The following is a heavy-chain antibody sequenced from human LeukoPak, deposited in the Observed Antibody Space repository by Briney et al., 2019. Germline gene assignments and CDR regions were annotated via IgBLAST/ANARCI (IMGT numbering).Heavy chain of an antibody. D-gene: IGHD3-10*01. CDR3: ARFGGPMVRNFDF. CDR1: GFTFSDYY. J-gene: IGHJ4*02. V-gene: IGHV3-11*04. Sequence: GGSLRLSCAASGFTFSDYYMNWIRQAPGKGPEWLSYITPSVTSVSTIYYADSVKGRFTISRDNSKNTLYLQMNSLRAEDTAVYYCARFGGPMVRNFDFWGQGTLVTVSS. CDR2: ITPSVTSVSTI.